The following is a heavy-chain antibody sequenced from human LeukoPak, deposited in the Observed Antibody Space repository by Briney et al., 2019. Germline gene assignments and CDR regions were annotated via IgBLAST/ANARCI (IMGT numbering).Heavy chain of an antibody. CDR2: IKQDGSEK. Sequence: PGGSLRLSCAASGFTVSSNFMSWVRQAPGKGLEWVANIKQDGSEKYDVDSVKGRFTISRDNAKNSLYLQMNSLRAEDTAVYYCARTRIAAAGTGLSGWKEDAFDIWGQGTMVTVSS. CDR3: ARTRIAAAGTGLSGWKEDAFDI. CDR1: GFTVSSNF. D-gene: IGHD6-13*01. J-gene: IGHJ3*02. V-gene: IGHV3-7*01.